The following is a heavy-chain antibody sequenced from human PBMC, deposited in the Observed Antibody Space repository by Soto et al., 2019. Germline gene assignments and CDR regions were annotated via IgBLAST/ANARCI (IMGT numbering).Heavy chain of an antibody. CDR3: ARDSIAYCGGDCYSVHLDY. D-gene: IGHD2-21*02. CDR2: IYYSGST. Sequence: SETLSLTCTVSGGSISSCYYYWSWIRQPPGKGLEWIGYIYYSGSTYYNPSLKSRVTISVDTSKNQFSLKLSSVTAADTAVYYCARDSIAYCGGDCYSVHLDYWGQGTLVTVSS. CDR1: GGSISSCYYY. V-gene: IGHV4-30-4*01. J-gene: IGHJ4*02.